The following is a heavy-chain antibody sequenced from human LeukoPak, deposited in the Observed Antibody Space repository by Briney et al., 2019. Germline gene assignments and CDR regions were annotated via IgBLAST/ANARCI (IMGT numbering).Heavy chain of an antibody. Sequence: PGGSLRLSCAASGFTFSSYAMSWVRQAPGKVLEWVSAISGSGGSTYYADSVKGRFTISRDNSKNTLYLQMNSLRAEDTAVYYCAIRGSNFLLPYGMDVWGQGTTVTVSS. J-gene: IGHJ6*02. CDR2: ISGSGGST. D-gene: IGHD4-23*01. CDR1: GFTFSSYA. CDR3: AIRGSNFLLPYGMDV. V-gene: IGHV3-23*01.